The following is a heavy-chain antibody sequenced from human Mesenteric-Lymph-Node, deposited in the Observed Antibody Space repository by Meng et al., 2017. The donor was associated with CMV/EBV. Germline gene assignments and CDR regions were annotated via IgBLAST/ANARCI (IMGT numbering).Heavy chain of an antibody. CDR1: GFNFSSYA. J-gene: IGHJ4*02. D-gene: IGHD2-8*01. Sequence: GESLKISCAASGFNFSSYAMRWVRQAPGKGLEWVSYISSSSSTIYYADSVKGRFTISRDNAKNTLYLQMNSLRAEDTAVFYCGSRDCSDGVCSSFYDYWGQGTLVTVSS. CDR3: GSRDCSDGVCSSFYDY. V-gene: IGHV3-48*04. CDR2: ISSSSSTI.